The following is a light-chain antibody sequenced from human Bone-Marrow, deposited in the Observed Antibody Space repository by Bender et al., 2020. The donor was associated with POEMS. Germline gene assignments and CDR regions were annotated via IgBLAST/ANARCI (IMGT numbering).Light chain of an antibody. CDR1: SGSIASDY. V-gene: IGLV6-57*01. CDR2: DDN. CDR3: QSYDTNSHEV. Sequence: NFMLTQPHSVSGSPGKTITITCTRSSGSIASDYVQWYQQRPGSSPTTLIYDDNQRPSGVPDRFSGSIDSSSNSASLTISGLKTEDEADYYCQSYDTNSHEVFGGGTNLTVL. J-gene: IGLJ3*02.